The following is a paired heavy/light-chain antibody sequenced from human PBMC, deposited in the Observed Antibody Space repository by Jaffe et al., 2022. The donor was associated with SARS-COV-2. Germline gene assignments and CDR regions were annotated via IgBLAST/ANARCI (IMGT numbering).Light chain of an antibody. CDR2: GAS. J-gene: IGKJ1*01. Sequence: IVMTQSPVTLSVSPGERATLSCRASQNINNHLAWYQQKPGQGPRLLIYGASTRATGISTRLSGSGSGTEFTLTISSLQSEDFATYYCQQYKDWPPTFGQGTKVEIK. CDR3: QQYKDWPPT. V-gene: IGKV3-15*01. CDR1: QNINNH.
Heavy chain of an antibody. Sequence: QVQLQESGPGLVKPSDTLSLTCTVSGASLSDSYWSWIRQTPENGLEWIGYIHPSGPTHYNPALNSRLTLSLDTSKNQFSLRLTSVTVADTAVYYCARGSPVADTWGQGALVSVSS. CDR3: ARGSPVADT. CDR2: IHPSGPT. CDR1: GASLSDSY. V-gene: IGHV4-59*01. J-gene: IGHJ5*02.